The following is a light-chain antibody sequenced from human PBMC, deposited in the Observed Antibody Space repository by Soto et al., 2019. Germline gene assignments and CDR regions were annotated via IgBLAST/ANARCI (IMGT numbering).Light chain of an antibody. CDR3: QPNLGRHT. Sequence: SVLTQSRATVSWSPVGKARRCLRASQSVNIYLAWYQQKPGQAPRLLVYDASNRATGIPARFSGSGSGTDFTLTIRSLETEDSAVHYCQPNLGRHTFGQGTKVDIK. CDR1: QSVNIY. CDR2: DAS. J-gene: IGKJ1*01. V-gene: IGKV3-11*01.